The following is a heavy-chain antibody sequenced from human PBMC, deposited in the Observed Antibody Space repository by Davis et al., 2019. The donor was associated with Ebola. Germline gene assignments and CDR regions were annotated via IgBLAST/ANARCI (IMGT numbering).Heavy chain of an antibody. CDR2: IIPIFGTA. J-gene: IGHJ4*02. V-gene: IGHV1-69*13. D-gene: IGHD4-17*01. CDR3: ARGARNDYGDYVGDS. Sequence: SVKVSCKASGYTFTSYDINWVRQAPGQGLEWMGGIIPIFGTANYAQKFQGRVTITADESTSTAYMELSSLRSEDTAVYYCARGARNDYGDYVGDSWGQGTLVTVSS. CDR1: GYTFTSYD.